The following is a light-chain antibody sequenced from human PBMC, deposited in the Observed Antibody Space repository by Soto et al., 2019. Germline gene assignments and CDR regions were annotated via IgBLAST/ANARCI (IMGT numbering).Light chain of an antibody. Sequence: DIQLTQSPSFLSATLGDGVSMTCRASQGIGSYLAWYQQKPGKAPRLLIYAASTLQSGVPSRFSGSGSDTEFTLTISSLQPEDFATYYCQQLNNYPLTFGGGTKVDIK. V-gene: IGKV1-9*01. CDR3: QQLNNYPLT. J-gene: IGKJ4*01. CDR2: AAS. CDR1: QGIGSY.